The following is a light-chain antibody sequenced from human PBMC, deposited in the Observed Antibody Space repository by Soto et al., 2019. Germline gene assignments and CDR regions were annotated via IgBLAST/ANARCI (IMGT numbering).Light chain of an antibody. CDR3: QQYHSYPAS. V-gene: IGKV1-16*01. CDR2: DAS. J-gene: IGKJ1*01. CDR1: QGISSF. Sequence: DIQMTQSPSSLSASVGDRVTITCRASQGISSFLAWFQQKPGKAPKSLIYDASTLQSGVSSRFSGSGSATHFTLTISSLQPEDFATYYCQQYHSYPASFGQGTKVDIK.